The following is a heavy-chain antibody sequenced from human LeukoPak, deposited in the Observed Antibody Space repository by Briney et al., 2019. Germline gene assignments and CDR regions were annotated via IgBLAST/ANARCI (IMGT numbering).Heavy chain of an antibody. CDR2: ISSSSSTI. D-gene: IGHD2-8*01. V-gene: IGHV3-48*01. Sequence: HPGGSLRLSXAASGFTFSSYSMNWVRQSPGKGLEWVSYISSSSSTIYYADSVKGRFTISRDNAKNSLYLQMNSLRAEDTAVYYCASPRGYCTNGVCDAFDYWGQGTLVTVSS. J-gene: IGHJ4*02. CDR1: GFTFSSYS. CDR3: ASPRGYCTNGVCDAFDY.